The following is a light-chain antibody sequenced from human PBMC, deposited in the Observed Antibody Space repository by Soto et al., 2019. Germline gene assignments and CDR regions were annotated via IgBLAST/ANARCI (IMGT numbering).Light chain of an antibody. J-gene: IGLJ3*02. Sequence: QSALTQPASVSGSPGQSITISCTGTSSDVGSYNLVSWYQQHPGKAPKLMIYEVSKRPSGVSNRFSGSKSGNTASLTISGLQAEDEADYYCCSYAGSRRVFGGVTKLPS. CDR3: CSYAGSRRV. V-gene: IGLV2-23*02. CDR1: SSDVGSYNL. CDR2: EVS.